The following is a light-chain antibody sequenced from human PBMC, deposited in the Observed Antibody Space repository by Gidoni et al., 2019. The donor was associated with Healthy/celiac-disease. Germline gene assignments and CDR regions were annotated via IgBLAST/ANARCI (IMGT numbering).Light chain of an antibody. CDR3: QQYNSYSRT. Sequence: DIQLTQSPSTLSASVGDSVTITCRASQSISSWCAWYQQKPGKAPKLLIYDASSLESGVPSRFSGSGSGTEFTLTISSLQPDDFATYYCQQYNSYSRTFGQGTKVEIK. CDR1: QSISSW. J-gene: IGKJ1*01. CDR2: DAS. V-gene: IGKV1-5*01.